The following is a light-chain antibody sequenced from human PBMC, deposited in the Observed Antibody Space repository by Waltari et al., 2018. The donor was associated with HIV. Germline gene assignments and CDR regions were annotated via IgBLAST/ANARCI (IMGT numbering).Light chain of an antibody. CDR3: SSYTSSSTYV. J-gene: IGLJ1*01. Sequence: QSALTQPASVSGSPGQSITIPCTGTGSDVGAYTYVSWYHPHPGNPPNLMLYEVINRPSGVSNRFSGSKSGNTASLTISGLQAEDEADYYCSSYTSSSTYVFGTGTKVTVL. V-gene: IGLV2-14*01. CDR2: EVI. CDR1: GSDVGAYTY.